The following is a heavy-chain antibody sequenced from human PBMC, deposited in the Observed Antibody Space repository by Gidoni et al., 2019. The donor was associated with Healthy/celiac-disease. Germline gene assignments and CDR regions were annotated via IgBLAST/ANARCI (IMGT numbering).Heavy chain of an antibody. CDR2: SNHRGST. J-gene: IGHJ4*02. Sequence: QVQLQQWGAGLLKPSETLSLTCAVYGGSFSGYYWSWIRQPPGTGLEWIGESNHRGSTNYNPSLKSRVTISVDTSKNQFSLKLSSVTAADTAVYYCARGKASRYYGSGSYRYWGQGTLVTVSS. D-gene: IGHD3-10*01. CDR1: GGSFSGYY. V-gene: IGHV4-34*01. CDR3: ARGKASRYYGSGSYRY.